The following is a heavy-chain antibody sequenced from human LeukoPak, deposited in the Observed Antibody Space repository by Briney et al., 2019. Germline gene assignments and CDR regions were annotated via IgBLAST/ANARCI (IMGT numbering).Heavy chain of an antibody. Sequence: SETLSLTCTVSGGSISSYYWSWIGQPPGKGLEWIWYIYYSGSTNYNPSLKSRVTISVDTSKNQFSLKLSSVTAADTAVYYCARRDYDILTGTRYFDYWGQGTLVTVSS. D-gene: IGHD3-9*01. V-gene: IGHV4-59*08. CDR1: GGSISSYY. CDR2: IYYSGST. J-gene: IGHJ4*02. CDR3: ARRDYDILTGTRYFDY.